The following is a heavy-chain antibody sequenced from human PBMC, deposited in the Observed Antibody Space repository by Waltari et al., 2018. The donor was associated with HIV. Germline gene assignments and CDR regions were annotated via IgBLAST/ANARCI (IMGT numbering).Heavy chain of an antibody. Sequence: EVQLVESGGGLVQPGGSLRLSCAASGFTFSSYSMNWVRQAPGKGREWVSYISSSSSTIYYADSVKGRFTISRDNAKNSLYLQMNSLRAEDTAVYYCARDRQQLVEYFQHWGQGTLVTVSS. CDR3: ARDRQQLVEYFQH. J-gene: IGHJ1*01. V-gene: IGHV3-48*04. CDR2: ISSSSSTI. D-gene: IGHD6-13*01. CDR1: GFTFSSYS.